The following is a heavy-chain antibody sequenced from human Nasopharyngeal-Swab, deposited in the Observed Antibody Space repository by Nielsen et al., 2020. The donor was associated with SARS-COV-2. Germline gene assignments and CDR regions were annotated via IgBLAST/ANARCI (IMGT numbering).Heavy chain of an antibody. J-gene: IGHJ4*02. D-gene: IGHD3-3*01. CDR3: AREADLRFDY. Sequence: GESLKISCAASGFTFINYGMHWVRQAPGKGLEWVTIIWYDGRNIYYADSVKGRFSISRDNSKNTLYLQMSSLRAEDTAVYYCAREADLRFDYWGQGTLVTVSS. CDR2: IWYDGRNI. CDR1: GFTFINYG. V-gene: IGHV3-33*01.